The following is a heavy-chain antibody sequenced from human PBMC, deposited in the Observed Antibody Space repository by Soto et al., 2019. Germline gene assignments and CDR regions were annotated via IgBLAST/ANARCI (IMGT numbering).Heavy chain of an antibody. J-gene: IGHJ4*02. CDR1: CASLGTYY. CDR2: TYYSGNT. CDR3: AGSGFHFYY. D-gene: IGHD3-3*01. Sequence: SETLSLTCTVSCASLGTYYWSWIRQPPGKGLEWIGYTYYSGNTIYNPSLKSRVTISVDMSENQFSLKLTSVTAADTAVYYCAGSGFHFYYWSPGSLVTVSS. V-gene: IGHV4-59*08.